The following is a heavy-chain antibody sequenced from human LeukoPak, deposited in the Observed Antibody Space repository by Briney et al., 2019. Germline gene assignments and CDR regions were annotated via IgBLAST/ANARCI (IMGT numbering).Heavy chain of an antibody. CDR3: ARGGGIAAAGRSKYFQH. V-gene: IGHV5-51*01. J-gene: IGHJ1*01. D-gene: IGHD6-13*01. Sequence: GESLKISCKGSGYSFTSYWIGWVRQMPGKGLEWMGIIYPGDSDTRYSPSFQGQVTISADKSIGTAYLQWSSLKASDTAMYYCARGGGIAAAGRSKYFQHWGQGTLVTVSS. CDR1: GYSFTSYW. CDR2: IYPGDSDT.